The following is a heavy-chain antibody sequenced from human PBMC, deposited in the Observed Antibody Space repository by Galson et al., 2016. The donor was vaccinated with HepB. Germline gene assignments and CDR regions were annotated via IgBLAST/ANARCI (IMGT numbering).Heavy chain of an antibody. CDR3: ARQDLWSIEY. D-gene: IGHD2-21*01. V-gene: IGHV4-61*08. J-gene: IGHJ4*02. CDR1: GGSVSSGGYF. CDR2: IFPSGST. Sequence: SETLSLTCTVSGGSVSSGGYFWSWIRQPPGKGLEWIGEIFPSGSTNYIPALRSRVSISLDKSENQFSLKMTSVTAADTAVYYCARQDLWSIEYWGQGILVTVSS.